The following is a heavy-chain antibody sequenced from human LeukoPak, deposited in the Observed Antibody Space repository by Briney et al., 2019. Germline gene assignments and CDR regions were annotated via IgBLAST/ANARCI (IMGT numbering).Heavy chain of an antibody. CDR1: GGSINTYY. D-gene: IGHD6-13*01. J-gene: IGHJ4*02. CDR3: AREPSYSSSWYGY. CDR2: IYSSGST. V-gene: IGHV4-4*07. Sequence: SETLSLTCTVPGGSINTYYWSWIRQPAGKGLEWIGRIYSSGSTNYNPSLKSRVTISVDASKNQFSLKLSSVTAADTAVYYCAREPSYSSSWYGYWGQGTLVTVSS.